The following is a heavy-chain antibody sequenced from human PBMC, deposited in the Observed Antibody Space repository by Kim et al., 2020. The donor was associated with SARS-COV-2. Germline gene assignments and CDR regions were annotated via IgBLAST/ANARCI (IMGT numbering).Heavy chain of an antibody. Sequence: GGSLRLSCAASGFTFSSYWMSWVRQAPGKGLEWVANIKQDGSEKYYVDSVKGRFTISRDNAKNSLYLQMNSLRAEDTAVYYCARGYSYPYYYYYGMDVWGQGTTVTVSS. CDR1: GFTFSSYW. J-gene: IGHJ6*02. V-gene: IGHV3-7*01. CDR3: ARGYSYPYYYYYGMDV. CDR2: IKQDGSEK. D-gene: IGHD5-18*01.